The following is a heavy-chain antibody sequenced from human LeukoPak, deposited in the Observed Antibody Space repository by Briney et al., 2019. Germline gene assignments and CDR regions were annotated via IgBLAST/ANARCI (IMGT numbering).Heavy chain of an antibody. D-gene: IGHD3-10*01. CDR1: GFTFSSSG. CDR3: ARSIYYYGSGSYYY. CDR2: IRYGGSHK. J-gene: IGHJ4*02. Sequence: GGSLRLSCAASGFTFSSSGMHWVRQAPGKGLEWVAFIRYGGSHKYYADSVKGRFTISRDNAKNSLYLQMNSLRAEDTAVYYCARSIYYYGSGSYYYWGQGTLVTVSS. V-gene: IGHV3-30*02.